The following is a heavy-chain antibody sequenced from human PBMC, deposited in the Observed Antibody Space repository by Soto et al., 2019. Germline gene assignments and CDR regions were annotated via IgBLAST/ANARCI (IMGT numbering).Heavy chain of an antibody. D-gene: IGHD3-9*01. V-gene: IGHV3-33*01. J-gene: IGHJ4*02. Sequence: QVQLVESGGGVVQPGRSLRLSCAASGFTFSSYGMHWVRQAPGKGLEWVAVIWYDGSNKYYADSVKGRFTISRDNSKNTRYLQMNSLRAEDTAVYYCARDNDILTGYYTPDYWGQGTLVTVSS. CDR3: ARDNDILTGYYTPDY. CDR2: IWYDGSNK. CDR1: GFTFSSYG.